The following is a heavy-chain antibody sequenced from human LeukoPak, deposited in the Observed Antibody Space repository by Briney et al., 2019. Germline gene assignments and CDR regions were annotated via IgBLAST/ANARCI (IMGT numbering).Heavy chain of an antibody. Sequence: SVKVSCRASGSTFTSSAMQWVRQARGQRLEWIGWIVVGSGNTNYAQKFQERVTITRDMSTSTAYMELSSLRSEDTAVYYCAARSGGSHIQHWGQGTLVTVSS. V-gene: IGHV1-58*02. J-gene: IGHJ1*01. CDR1: GSTFTSSA. CDR2: IVVGSGNT. CDR3: AARSGGSHIQH. D-gene: IGHD2-15*01.